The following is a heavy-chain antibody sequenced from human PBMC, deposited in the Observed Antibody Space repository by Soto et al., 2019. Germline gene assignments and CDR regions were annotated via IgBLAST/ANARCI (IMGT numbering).Heavy chain of an antibody. J-gene: IGHJ5*02. CDR2: IIPIFGTA. CDR1: GGTFSSYA. CDR3: ARAPIRIAARFLWFDP. D-gene: IGHD6-6*01. Sequence: QVQLVQSGAEVKKPGSSVKVSCKASGGTFSSYAISWVRQAPGQGLEWMGGIIPIFGTANYAQKFQGRVTITAEESTGTAYMELSSLRSDDTAVYYCARAPIRIAARFLWFDPWGQGTLATVST. V-gene: IGHV1-69*01.